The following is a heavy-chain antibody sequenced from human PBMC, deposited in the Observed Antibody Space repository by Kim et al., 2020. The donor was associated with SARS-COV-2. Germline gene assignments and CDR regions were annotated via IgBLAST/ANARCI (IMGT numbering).Heavy chain of an antibody. CDR2: IYPGDSDT. Sequence: GESLKISCEASGYKFPNYWIGWVRQMPGKGLEWMGIIYPGDSDTICTPSFRGQVTISADSSTRTAYLRWRSLTAADTALYYCARAPSGTSYPDAFDIWGQ. CDR1: GYKFPNYW. D-gene: IGHD1-26*01. V-gene: IGHV5-51*01. J-gene: IGHJ3*02. CDR3: ARAPSGTSYPDAFDI.